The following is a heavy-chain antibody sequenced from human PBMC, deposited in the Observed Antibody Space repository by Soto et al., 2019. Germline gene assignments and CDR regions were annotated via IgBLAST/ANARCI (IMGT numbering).Heavy chain of an antibody. CDR2: IDWDDDK. CDR3: ARTSIAAVGVPTYNWFDP. J-gene: IGHJ5*02. Sequence: GSGPTLVNPTQPLTLTCTFSGLSHSTSGMCVSWIRQPPGKALEWLALIDWDDDKYYSTSLKTRLTISKDTSKNQVVLTMTNMDPVDTATYYCARTSIAAVGVPTYNWFDPWGQGTLVTVSS. V-gene: IGHV2-70*01. CDR1: GLSHSTSGMC. D-gene: IGHD6-13*01.